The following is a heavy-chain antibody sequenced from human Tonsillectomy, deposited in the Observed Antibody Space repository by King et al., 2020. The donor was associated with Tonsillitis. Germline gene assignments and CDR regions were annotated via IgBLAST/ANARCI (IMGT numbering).Heavy chain of an antibody. D-gene: IGHD1-7*01. CDR1: GGSIRTGDFY. Sequence: QLQESGPGLVKPSQTLSLICSVSGGSIRTGDFYWSWIRQPPGKGLEWIGYIYYSGTTYDNPSLPGRVSMSVDASKNQFSLKLRSVIAADTAVYYCARGEGTTGGFDYWGQGTLVTVSS. V-gene: IGHV4-30-4*01. CDR2: IYYSGTT. CDR3: ARGEGTTGGFDY. J-gene: IGHJ4*02.